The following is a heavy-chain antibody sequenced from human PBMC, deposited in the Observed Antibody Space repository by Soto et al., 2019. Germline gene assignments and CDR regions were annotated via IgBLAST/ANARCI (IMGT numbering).Heavy chain of an antibody. J-gene: IGHJ4*02. CDR2: IWYDGSNK. Sequence: GGSLRLSCAASGFTFSSYGMHWVRQAPGKGLEWVAVIWYDGSNKYYADSVKGRFTISRDNSKNTLYLQMNSLRAEDTAVYYCARGIAARIGNFDYWGQGTLVTVSS. V-gene: IGHV3-33*01. CDR3: ARGIAARIGNFDY. D-gene: IGHD6-6*01. CDR1: GFTFSSYG.